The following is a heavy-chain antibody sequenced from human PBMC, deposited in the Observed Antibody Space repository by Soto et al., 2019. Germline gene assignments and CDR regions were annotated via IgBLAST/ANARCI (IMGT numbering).Heavy chain of an antibody. Sequence: QVQLVQSGAEVKKPGSSVKVSCKASGGTFSSYTISWVRQAPGQGLEWMGRIIPILGIANYAQKFQGRVTITADKSTSTAYMELSSLRSEDTAVYYFARQTTVTTFLDYWGQGTLVTVSS. CDR3: ARQTTVTTFLDY. J-gene: IGHJ4*02. CDR1: GGTFSSYT. V-gene: IGHV1-69*02. D-gene: IGHD4-17*01. CDR2: IIPILGIA.